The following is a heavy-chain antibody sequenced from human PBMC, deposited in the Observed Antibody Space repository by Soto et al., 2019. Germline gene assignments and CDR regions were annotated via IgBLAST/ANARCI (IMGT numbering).Heavy chain of an antibody. J-gene: IGHJ4*02. CDR1: GFTFSSYW. V-gene: IGHV3-74*01. Sequence: GGSLRLSCAASGFTFSSYWMHWVRQVPGKGLVWVSRINDDGSRESYADSVKGRFTISRDNAKNTLYLQMNSLRAEDTAVYYCAKVHKCSSFDWGQGTLVTVSS. CDR3: AKVHKCSSFD. CDR2: INDDGSRE. D-gene: IGHD6-6*01.